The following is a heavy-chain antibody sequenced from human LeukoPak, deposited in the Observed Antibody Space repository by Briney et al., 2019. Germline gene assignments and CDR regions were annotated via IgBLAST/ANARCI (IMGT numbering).Heavy chain of an antibody. CDR3: ARQDPSFRYSSGGIPAYFDY. V-gene: IGHV4-39*01. CDR2: IYYSGST. CDR1: GGSISSSSYY. J-gene: IGHJ4*02. D-gene: IGHD6-19*01. Sequence: PSETLSLTCTVSGGSISSSSYYWGWIRQPPGKGLEWIGSIYYSGSTYYNASPKSRVTISVDTSKNQFSLKLSSVTAADTAVYYCARQDPSFRYSSGGIPAYFDYWGQGTLVTVSP.